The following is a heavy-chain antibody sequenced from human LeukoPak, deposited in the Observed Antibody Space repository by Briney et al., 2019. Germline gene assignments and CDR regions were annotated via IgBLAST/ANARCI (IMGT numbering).Heavy chain of an antibody. CDR3: VKGVSGYFDY. CDR2: IGGSGDST. D-gene: IGHD3-22*01. J-gene: IGHJ4*02. V-gene: IGHV3-23*01. Sequence: PGGSLRLSCAASGFTFSSYAMSWVRQAPGKGLEWVSVIGGSGDSTDYAESVEGRFTISRDNSKSTLYLQMNSLRAEDTAVYYCVKGVSGYFDYWGQGNLVTVSS. CDR1: GFTFSSYA.